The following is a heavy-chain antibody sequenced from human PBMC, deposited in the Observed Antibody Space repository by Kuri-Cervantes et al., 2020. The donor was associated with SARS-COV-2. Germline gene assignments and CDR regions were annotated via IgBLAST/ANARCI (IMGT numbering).Heavy chain of an antibody. J-gene: IGHJ4*02. Sequence: LSLTCAASGFTFRSYWMSWVRQAPGKGLEWVANIKQDGSEKYYVDSVKGRFTISRDNAKNSLYLQMNSLRAEDTAVYYCARATNFYDSSGYSFSTGGCFDYWGQGTLVTVSS. D-gene: IGHD3-22*01. CDR2: IKQDGSEK. CDR3: ARATNFYDSSGYSFSTGGCFDY. V-gene: IGHV3-7*04. CDR1: GFTFRSYW.